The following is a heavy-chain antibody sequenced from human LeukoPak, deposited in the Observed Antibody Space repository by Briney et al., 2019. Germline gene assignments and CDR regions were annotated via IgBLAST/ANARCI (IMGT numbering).Heavy chain of an antibody. V-gene: IGHV3-23*01. Sequence: GGSLRLSCAASGFTFSTYAMSWVRQAPGMGLEWVSSIRFNGGLSYYADSVKGRFTISRDDSKNTLFLQMDSLRADDTAFYYCASTASYCGFDCYSYLDYWGQGTTVTVSS. J-gene: IGHJ4*03. D-gene: IGHD2-21*02. CDR3: ASTASYCGFDCYSYLDY. CDR2: IRFNGGLS. CDR1: GFTFSTYA.